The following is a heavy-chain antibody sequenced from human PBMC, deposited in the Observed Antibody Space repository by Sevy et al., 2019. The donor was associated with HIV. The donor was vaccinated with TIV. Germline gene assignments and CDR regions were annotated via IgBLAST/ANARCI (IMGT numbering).Heavy chain of an antibody. CDR3: ARSKTTTVTFDY. D-gene: IGHD4-4*01. CDR2: IFYSGST. Sequence: SETLSLTCTVSDGSISTGDYYWSWIRQHPGKGLEWVGYIFYSGSTYSNPSLKSRLTISVDTSKNQFSLKLSSVTAADTAMYYCARSKTTTVTFDYWGQGTLVTVSS. CDR1: DGSISTGDYY. J-gene: IGHJ4*02. V-gene: IGHV4-31*03.